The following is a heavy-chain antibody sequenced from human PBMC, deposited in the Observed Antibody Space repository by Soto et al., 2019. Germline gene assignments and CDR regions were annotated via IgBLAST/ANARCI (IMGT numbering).Heavy chain of an antibody. CDR1: SDSMNSGGYY. Sequence: SETLSLTCSVSSDSMNSGGYYWSWIRQHPGKGLEWIGYIYSNGDTYYNPSLKSRVTISVDTSKNQFSLNLTSVTAADTAVYYCARRGGSSSGYYYYAMDVWGQGTTVTVSS. V-gene: IGHV4-31*03. CDR2: IYSNGDT. CDR3: ARRGGSSSGYYYYAMDV. J-gene: IGHJ6*02. D-gene: IGHD6-6*01.